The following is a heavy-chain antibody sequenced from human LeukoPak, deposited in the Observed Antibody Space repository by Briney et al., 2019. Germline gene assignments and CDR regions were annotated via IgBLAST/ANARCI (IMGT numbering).Heavy chain of an antibody. CDR1: GFTVSSNY. D-gene: IGHD5-18*01. CDR3: AKDRGYSYGDLVDY. Sequence: GGSLRLSCAASGFTVSSNYMSWVRQAPGKGLEWVSAISGSGGSTYYADSVKGRFTISRDNSKNTLYLQMNSLRAEDTAAYYCAKDRGYSYGDLVDYWGQGTLVTVSS. CDR2: ISGSGGST. J-gene: IGHJ4*02. V-gene: IGHV3-23*01.